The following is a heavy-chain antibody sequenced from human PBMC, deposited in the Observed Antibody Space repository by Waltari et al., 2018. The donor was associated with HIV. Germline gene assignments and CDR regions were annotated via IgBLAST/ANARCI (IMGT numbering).Heavy chain of an antibody. V-gene: IGHV4-39*07. CDR2: IHYNGRT. J-gene: IGHJ5*02. CDR3: ARDSGLFMYDSRRAVLNWFDP. Sequence: QFKLQESGPRLRKPSETLSLTCTISGGSMNTSDYYWGWVRQPPGKGLEWIGNIHYNGRTFYNPSLQSRITLSLDKSDNQFFLNFISVIAADTAVYCCARDSGLFMYDSRRAVLNWFDPWGQGLLVTVSS. D-gene: IGHD3-9*01. CDR1: GGSMNTSDYY.